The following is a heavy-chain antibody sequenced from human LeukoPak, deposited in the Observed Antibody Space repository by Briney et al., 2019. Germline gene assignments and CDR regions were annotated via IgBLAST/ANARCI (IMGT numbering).Heavy chain of an antibody. CDR1: GGSISTYY. V-gene: IGHV4-59*08. J-gene: IGHJ4*02. D-gene: IGHD6-13*01. CDR3: ARNGGSWSFDY. Sequence: SETLSLTCTVSGGSISTYYWSWLRQPPGKGPEWIGYIYNNGRPNYNPSLKSRVSMSIDTSKNQFSLRLNSVTAADTAVYYCARNGGSWSFDYWGRGTLVTASS. CDR2: IYNNGRP.